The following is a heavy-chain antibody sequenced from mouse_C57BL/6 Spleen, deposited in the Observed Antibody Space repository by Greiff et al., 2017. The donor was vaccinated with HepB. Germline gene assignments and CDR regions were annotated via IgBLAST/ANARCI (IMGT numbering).Heavy chain of an antibody. CDR2: IYPGDGDT. CDR3: ARAAGRGVYYAMDY. CDR1: GYAFSSSW. Sequence: VQLQQSGPELVKPGASVKISCKASGYAFSSSWMNWVKQRPGKGLEWIGRIYPGDGDTNYNGKFKGKATLTADKSSSTAYMQLSSLTSEDSAVYLCARAAGRGVYYAMDYWGQGTSVTVSS. D-gene: IGHD1-1*01. J-gene: IGHJ4*01. V-gene: IGHV1-82*01.